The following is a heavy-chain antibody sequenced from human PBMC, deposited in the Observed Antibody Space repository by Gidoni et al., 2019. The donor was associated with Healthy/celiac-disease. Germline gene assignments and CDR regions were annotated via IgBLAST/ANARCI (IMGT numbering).Heavy chain of an antibody. CDR3: ARRAGIRNRSMDV. D-gene: IGHD3-10*01. Sequence: QLQLQESGPGLVKPSETLSLTCTVSGGSISSSSYYWGWIRQPPGKGLEWIGSIYYSGSTYYNPSLKSRVTISVDTSKNQFSLKLSSVTAADTAVYYCARRAGIRNRSMDVWGQGTTVTVSS. V-gene: IGHV4-39*01. J-gene: IGHJ6*02. CDR2: IYYSGST. CDR1: GGSISSSSYY.